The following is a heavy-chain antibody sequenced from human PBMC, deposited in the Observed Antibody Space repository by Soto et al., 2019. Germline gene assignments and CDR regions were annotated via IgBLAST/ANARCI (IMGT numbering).Heavy chain of an antibody. D-gene: IGHD5-18*01. CDR3: AIGSRRYSYGSPPFDY. Sequence: EVQLVQSGAEVKKPGESLRISCKGSGYSFTNYWIGWVRQMPGKGLEWMGIIYPGDSDTRYSPSFQGQVTISADKSITTAYRQWSSLKASDTAMYYCAIGSRRYSYGSPPFDYWGQGTLVTVSS. CDR2: IYPGDSDT. CDR1: GYSFTNYW. J-gene: IGHJ4*02. V-gene: IGHV5-51*03.